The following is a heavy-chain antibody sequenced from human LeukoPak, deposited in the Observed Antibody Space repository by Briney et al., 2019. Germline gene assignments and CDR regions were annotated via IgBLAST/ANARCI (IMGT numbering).Heavy chain of an antibody. CDR3: ARHGGGDYYDSSGYSLDY. V-gene: IGHV4-59*08. CDR1: GGSIRSYY. CDR2: IYYSGST. Sequence: SETLSLTCTVSGGSIRSYYWSWIRQPPGKGLEWIGYIYYSGSTNYNPSLKSRVTISVDTSKNQFSLKLSSVTAADTAVYYCARHGGGDYYDSSGYSLDYWGQGTLVTVSS. D-gene: IGHD3-22*01. J-gene: IGHJ4*02.